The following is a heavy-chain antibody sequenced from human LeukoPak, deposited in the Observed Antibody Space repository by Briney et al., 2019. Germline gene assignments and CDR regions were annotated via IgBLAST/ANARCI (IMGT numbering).Heavy chain of an antibody. J-gene: IGHJ4*02. V-gene: IGHV4-59*12. CDR2: IYYSGST. CDR1: GGSISSYY. CDR3: ARDHYYDSSGYYIFGY. D-gene: IGHD3-22*01. Sequence: SETLSLTCAVSGGSISSYYWSWIQQPPGKGLEWIGSIYYSGSTYYNPSLKSRVTISVDTSKNQFSLKLSSVTAADTAVYYCARDHYYDSSGYYIFGYWGQGTLVTVSS.